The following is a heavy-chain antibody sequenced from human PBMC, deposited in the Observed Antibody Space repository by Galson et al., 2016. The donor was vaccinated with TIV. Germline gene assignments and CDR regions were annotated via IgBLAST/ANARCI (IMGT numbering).Heavy chain of an antibody. CDR2: VYYNGVT. D-gene: IGHD3/OR15-3a*01. V-gene: IGHV4-39*02. J-gene: IGHJ5*02. CDR3: ARLDAISAWLDT. CDR1: GGASSTTHF. Sequence: ETLSLTCSVSGGASSTTHFWGWIRQAPGKGLEWIGGVYYNGVTYYNPSLKSRVIISVDTSEGHFSLTLTSVTAADTAVYYCARLDAISAWLDTWGQGALVTVSS.